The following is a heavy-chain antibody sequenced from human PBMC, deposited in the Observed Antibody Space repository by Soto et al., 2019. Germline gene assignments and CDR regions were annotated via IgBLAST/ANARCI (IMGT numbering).Heavy chain of an antibody. CDR1: GFTFSSYS. CDR2: ISSSSSYI. Sequence: PGGSLRLSCAASGFTFSSYSMNWVRQAPGKGLEWVSSISSSSSYIYYAYSVKGRLTISRDNSENTVHLQMNGLRAEDTAIYYCVKDWSGDKCPCMDVWGQGTTVTVSS. D-gene: IGHD3-3*01. J-gene: IGHJ6*02. CDR3: VKDWSGDKCPCMDV. V-gene: IGHV3-21*04.